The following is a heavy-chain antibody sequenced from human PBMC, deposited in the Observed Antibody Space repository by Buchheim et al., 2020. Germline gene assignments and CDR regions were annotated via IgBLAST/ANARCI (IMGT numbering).Heavy chain of an antibody. V-gene: IGHV3-30*04. J-gene: IGHJ4*02. CDR1: GFTFSSYA. D-gene: IGHD2-21*02. Sequence: QVQLVESGGGVVQPGRSLRLSCAASGFTFSSYAMHWVRQAPGKGLEWVAVISYDGSNKYYADSVKGRFTISRDNSKNTLYLQMNSLRAEDTAMYYCARDSVVTAIPVYYFDYWGQGTL. CDR3: ARDSVVTAIPVYYFDY. CDR2: ISYDGSNK.